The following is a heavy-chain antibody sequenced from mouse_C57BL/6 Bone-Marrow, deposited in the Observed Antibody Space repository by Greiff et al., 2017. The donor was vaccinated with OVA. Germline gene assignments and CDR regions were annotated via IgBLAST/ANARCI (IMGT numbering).Heavy chain of an antibody. Sequence: QVQLKQPGAELVMPGASVKLSCKASGYTFTSYWMHWVKQRPGQGLEWIGEIDPSDSYTNYNQKFKGKSTLTVDKSSSTAYMQLSSLTSEDSAVYYCASPYYGSSPSYWYFDVWGTGTTVTVSS. CDR3: ASPYYGSSPSYWYFDV. V-gene: IGHV1-69*01. CDR2: IDPSDSYT. CDR1: GYTFTSYW. J-gene: IGHJ1*03. D-gene: IGHD1-1*01.